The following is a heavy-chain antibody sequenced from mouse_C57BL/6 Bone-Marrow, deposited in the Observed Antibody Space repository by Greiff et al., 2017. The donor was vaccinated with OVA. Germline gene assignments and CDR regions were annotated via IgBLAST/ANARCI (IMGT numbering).Heavy chain of an antibody. CDR2: ISSGSSTI. Sequence: EVQLVESGGGLVKPGGSLKLSCAASGFTFSDYGMHWVRQAPEKGLEWVAYISSGSSTIYYADTVKGRFTITRDNARNTLFLQMTSLRSDAAAMYYCARRFFAYWGQGTLVTVSA. CDR3: ARRFFAY. J-gene: IGHJ3*01. V-gene: IGHV5-17*01. CDR1: GFTFSDYG.